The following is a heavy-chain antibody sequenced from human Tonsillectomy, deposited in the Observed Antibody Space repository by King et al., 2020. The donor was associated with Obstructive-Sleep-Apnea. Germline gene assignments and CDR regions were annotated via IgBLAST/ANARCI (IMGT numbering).Heavy chain of an antibody. D-gene: IGHD5-12*01. CDR3: TTDAVATIIGYYFDY. V-gene: IGHV3-15*01. J-gene: IGHJ4*02. Sequence: VQLVESGGGLGKPGGSLRLACAASGFTFLDTWMSCVRQAPGKGLEWVGRIKSKPDGGTTDFDSPVEGRFTISRDDSKNTLYLQMNSLKTEDTAVYYCTTDAVATIIGYYFDYWGQGALVTVSS. CDR2: IKSKPDGGTT. CDR1: GFTFLDTW.